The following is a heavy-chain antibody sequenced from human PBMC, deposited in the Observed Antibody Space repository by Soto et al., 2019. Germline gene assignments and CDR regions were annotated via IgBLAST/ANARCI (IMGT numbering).Heavy chain of an antibody. CDR2: ISGSGGGM. CDR3: AKDIGSSSVFDY. V-gene: IGHV3-23*01. D-gene: IGHD6-6*01. Sequence: EVQLLESGGGLVQPGGSRSPSLAAPGFTFNTYPRTWFRRAPGKGLEWVSGISGSGGGMYYAASGVGRFTISRDNSKNTLYLQMNSLRVEDTAVYYCAKDIGSSSVFDYWGQGILVTVSS. J-gene: IGHJ4*02. CDR1: GFTFNTYP.